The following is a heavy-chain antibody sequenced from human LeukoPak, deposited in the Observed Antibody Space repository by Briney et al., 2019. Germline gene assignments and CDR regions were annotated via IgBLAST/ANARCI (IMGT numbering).Heavy chain of an antibody. CDR1: GRSFSGYH. D-gene: IGHD5-12*01. Sequence: SETLSLTCAVYGRSFSGYHWTWIRQPPGKGLEWIGEINHSGSTNYTPSLKRRVTISLDTSKNQFSLKLSSVTAADTAVYYCARLVVVATVIDYYYYGMDVWGQGTTVTVSS. J-gene: IGHJ6*02. CDR3: ARLVVVATVIDYYYYGMDV. V-gene: IGHV4-34*01. CDR2: INHSGST.